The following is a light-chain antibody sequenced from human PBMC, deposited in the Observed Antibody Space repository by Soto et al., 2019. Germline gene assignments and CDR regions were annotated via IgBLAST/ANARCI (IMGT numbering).Light chain of an antibody. Sequence: EVVLTQSPGTLSLSPGDRATLSCRASQCVATTYLAWYQQKPGQAPRLLIFATSSRAIGTPERFSGSGSWTDFTLTISRLEPEDFAVYYCQHYGISPPITFGHGTRLEIK. CDR2: ATS. J-gene: IGKJ5*01. V-gene: IGKV3-20*01. CDR1: QCVATTY. CDR3: QHYGISPPIT.